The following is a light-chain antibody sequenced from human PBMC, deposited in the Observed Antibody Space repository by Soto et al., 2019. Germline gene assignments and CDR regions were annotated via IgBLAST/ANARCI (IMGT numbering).Light chain of an antibody. Sequence: QSVLTQPASVSGSPGQSITISCTGTSGDIGSYNRVSWYQQHPGKAPKLIIYEVTDRPSGVSNRFSGSKSGNTASLTISGLQAEDEAEYYCAAWDGSLKEYVFGTGTKVTVL. CDR3: AAWDGSLKEYV. CDR2: EVT. J-gene: IGLJ1*01. V-gene: IGLV2-14*01. CDR1: SGDIGSYNR.